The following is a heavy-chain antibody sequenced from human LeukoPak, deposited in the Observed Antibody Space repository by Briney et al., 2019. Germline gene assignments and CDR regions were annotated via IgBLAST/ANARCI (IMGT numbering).Heavy chain of an antibody. CDR1: GHTFTSYD. CDR2: INPNSGNT. V-gene: IGHV1-8*01. J-gene: IGHJ6*02. Sequence: ASVKVSCKASGHTFTSYDINWVRQATGQGLEWMGWINPNSGNTGYAQKFQGRVTMTRNTSISTAYMELSSLRSEDTAVYYCARGSLDIWFGVYYGMDVSGQGTTVTVSS. CDR3: ARGSLDIWFGVYYGMDV. D-gene: IGHD3-10*01.